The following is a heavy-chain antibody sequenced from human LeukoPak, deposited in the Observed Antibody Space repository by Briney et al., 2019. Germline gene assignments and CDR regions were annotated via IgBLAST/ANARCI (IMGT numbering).Heavy chain of an antibody. D-gene: IGHD2-15*01. CDR3: ARRVVVAATVTSSFDY. V-gene: IGHV4-39*07. Sequence: SETLSLTCTVSGGSISRSSYYWSWIRQPPGKGLEWIGEINHSGSTNYNPSLKSRVTISVDTSKNQFSLKLSSVTAADTAVYYCARRVVVAATVTSSFDYWGQGTLVTVSS. CDR2: INHSGST. J-gene: IGHJ4*02. CDR1: GGSISRSSYY.